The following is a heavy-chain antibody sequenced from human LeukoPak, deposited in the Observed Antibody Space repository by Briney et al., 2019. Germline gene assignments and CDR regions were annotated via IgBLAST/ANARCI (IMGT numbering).Heavy chain of an antibody. D-gene: IGHD2-2*01. CDR2: INPNNGKT. V-gene: IGHV1-18*01. Sequence: GASVKVSCKASGYTFSSYGISWVRQAPGQGLQWMGWINPNNGKTNYEQKVQARVTMTTDTSTSTAYMELRSLTSDDTAVYYCARALGCSSTSCFRVFDYYYYMDVWGKGTTVTVSS. CDR1: GYTFSSYG. CDR3: ARALGCSSTSCFRVFDYYYYMDV. J-gene: IGHJ6*03.